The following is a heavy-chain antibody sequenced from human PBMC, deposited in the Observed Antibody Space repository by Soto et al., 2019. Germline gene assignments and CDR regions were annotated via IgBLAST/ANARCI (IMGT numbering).Heavy chain of an antibody. J-gene: IGHJ1*01. CDR2: VSSSGGTT. Sequence: GGSLRLSCAASGFTFNLYAMSWVRQAPGKGLQWVSSVSSSGGTTNYADSVMGRFTISRDNSKNTLYLQMNTLTAEDTAVYYCARYASPTATNYFQHWGQGTLVTVSS. CDR3: ARYASPTATNYFQH. D-gene: IGHD2-8*01. CDR1: GFTFNLYA. V-gene: IGHV3-23*01.